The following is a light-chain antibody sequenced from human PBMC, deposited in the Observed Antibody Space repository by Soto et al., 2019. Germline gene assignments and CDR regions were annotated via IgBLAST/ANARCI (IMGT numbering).Light chain of an antibody. CDR2: DDS. V-gene: IGLV3-21*02. J-gene: IGLJ2*01. Sequence: SYELTQPPSVSVAPGQTARITCGGNNIGSKSVHWYQQKPGQAPVLVVYDDSDRPSGIPERFSGSNSGNTATLTISRVEAGDEADYYCCSYAGSYPLVVFGGGTQLTVL. CDR3: CSYAGSYPLVV. CDR1: NIGSKS.